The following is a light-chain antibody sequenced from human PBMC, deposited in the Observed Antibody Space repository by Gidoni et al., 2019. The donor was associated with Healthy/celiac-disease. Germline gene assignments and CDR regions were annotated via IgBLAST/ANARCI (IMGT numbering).Light chain of an antibody. CDR1: SSDVGGYNY. CDR3: SSYTSSSTSGV. CDR2: DVS. J-gene: IGLJ1*01. Sequence: QSALTQPASVSGSPGQSITISCTGTSSDVGGYNYVSWYQQHPGKAPKIMIYDVSNRPSGVSNRFSGSKSGNTAALTISGLQADDEADYYCSSYTSSSTSGVFGTGTKVTVL. V-gene: IGLV2-14*03.